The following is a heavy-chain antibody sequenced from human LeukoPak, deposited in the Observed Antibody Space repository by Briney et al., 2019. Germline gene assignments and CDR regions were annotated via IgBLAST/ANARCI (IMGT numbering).Heavy chain of an antibody. CDR3: ARDASVVAVTATDY. D-gene: IGHD2-21*02. CDR1: GFTFTSYV. J-gene: IGHJ4*02. Sequence: GGSLRLSYAASGFTFTSYVMHWVRQAPGKELEWVAVISYDGTNKYYADSVKGRFTISRDNSKNTLYLQMNSLRPEDTAVYYCARDASVVAVTATDYWGQGNLVSVSS. V-gene: IGHV3-30-3*01. CDR2: ISYDGTNK.